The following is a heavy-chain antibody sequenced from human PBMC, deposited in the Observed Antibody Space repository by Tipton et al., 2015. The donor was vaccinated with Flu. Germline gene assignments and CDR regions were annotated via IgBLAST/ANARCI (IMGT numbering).Heavy chain of an antibody. J-gene: IGHJ6*02. V-gene: IGHV3-33*01. CDR3: ARDKGYTGYYFYYSMDL. D-gene: IGHD5-12*01. CDR1: GFSFSSHG. Sequence: SGFSFSSHGIHWVRQAPGKGLEWVAVIWYDGSKKYYAESVKGRFTISRDNSKNTLDLQMDRLRAEDTAVYYCARDKGYTGYYFYYSMDLWGQGTTVTVSS. CDR2: IWYDGSKK.